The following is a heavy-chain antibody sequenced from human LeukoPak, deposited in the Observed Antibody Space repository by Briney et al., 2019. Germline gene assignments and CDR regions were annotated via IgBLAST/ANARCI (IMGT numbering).Heavy chain of an antibody. CDR1: GGSISSYY. Sequence: PSETLSLTCTVSGGSISSYYWSWIRQPPGKGLEWIGYIYYSGSTNYNPSLKSRVTISVDTSKNQFSLKLSSVAAADTAVYYCARVRVDYFDYWGQGTLVTVSS. D-gene: IGHD3-3*01. J-gene: IGHJ4*02. V-gene: IGHV4-59*01. CDR2: IYYSGST. CDR3: ARVRVDYFDY.